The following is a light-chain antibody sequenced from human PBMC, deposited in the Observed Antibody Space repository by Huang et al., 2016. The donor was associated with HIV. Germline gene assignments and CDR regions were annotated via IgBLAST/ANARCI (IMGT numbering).Light chain of an antibody. V-gene: IGKV3-20*01. J-gene: IGKJ5*01. CDR1: QSVSSSY. Sequence: EIVLTQSPDTLSLSPGERATLSCRASQSVSSSYLAWYQHRPCQAPRLLIYGASSRATGCPDRFSGGGSGTDFTRTISRLEPEDFAVYYCQQYGSSPITFGQGTRLEIK. CDR3: QQYGSSPIT. CDR2: GAS.